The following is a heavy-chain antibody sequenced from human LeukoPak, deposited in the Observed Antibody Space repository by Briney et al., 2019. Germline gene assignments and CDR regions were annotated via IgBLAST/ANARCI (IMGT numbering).Heavy chain of an antibody. J-gene: IGHJ4*02. D-gene: IGHD3-10*01. CDR3: ARDGEVTKIYYGSGSSDY. CDR1: GFTFSSYG. CDR2: IRYDGSNK. V-gene: IGHV3-30*02. Sequence: PGGSLRLSCAASGFTFSSYGMHWVRQAPGKGLEWVAFIRYDGSNKYYADSVKGRFTISRDNSKNTLYLQMNSLRAEDTAVYYCARDGEVTKIYYGSGSSDYWGQGTLVTVSS.